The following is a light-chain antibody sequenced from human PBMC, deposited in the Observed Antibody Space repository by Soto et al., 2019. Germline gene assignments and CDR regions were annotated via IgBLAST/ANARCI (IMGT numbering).Light chain of an antibody. CDR3: QVWDSSSDHVV. Sequence: SSELTQPPSVSVAPGQTARITCGGNNIGGKSVHWYQQKPGQAPVLVVYADSDRPSGIPERFSGSNSGNTATLTINRVEAGDETDYYCQVWDSSSDHVVFGGGTKLTVL. CDR1: NIGGKS. V-gene: IGLV3-21*02. CDR2: ADS. J-gene: IGLJ2*01.